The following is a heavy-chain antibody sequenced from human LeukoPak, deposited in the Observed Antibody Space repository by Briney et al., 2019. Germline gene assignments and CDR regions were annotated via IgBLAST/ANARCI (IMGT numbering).Heavy chain of an antibody. V-gene: IGHV3-66*01. D-gene: IGHD6-19*01. Sequence: GGSLRLSCAASGFTVSSNYMSWVRQAPGKGLEWISVIYSGGSTYYADSVKGRFTISRDNSKNTLYLQMNSLRAEDTAVYYCARDVGYSSGWYPHYYGMDVWGQGTTVTVSS. CDR1: GFTVSSNY. CDR3: ARDVGYSSGWYPHYYGMDV. CDR2: IYSGGST. J-gene: IGHJ6*02.